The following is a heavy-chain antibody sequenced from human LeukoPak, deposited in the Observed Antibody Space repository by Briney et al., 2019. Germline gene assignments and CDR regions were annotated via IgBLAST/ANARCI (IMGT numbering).Heavy chain of an antibody. CDR3: VRESGGYYGGAFDY. Sequence: ASVKVSCKASGYTFTDYYIHWVRQAPGQGLEWMGWINPNSGGTNYAQKLQGRVTMTTDTSTSTAYMELRSLRSDDTAVYYCVRESGGYYGGAFDYWGQGTLVTVSS. D-gene: IGHD3-22*01. J-gene: IGHJ4*02. CDR1: GYTFTDYY. CDR2: INPNSGGT. V-gene: IGHV1-2*02.